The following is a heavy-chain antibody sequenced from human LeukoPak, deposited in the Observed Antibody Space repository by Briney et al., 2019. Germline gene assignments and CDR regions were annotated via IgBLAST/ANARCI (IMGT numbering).Heavy chain of an antibody. CDR2: ISSSSSYI. CDR3: AGQKYTYYYDSSGYYYDY. V-gene: IGHV3-21*01. D-gene: IGHD3-22*01. J-gene: IGHJ4*02. CDR1: GFTFSSYS. Sequence: GGSLRLSCAASGFTFSSYSMNWVRQAPGKGLEWVSSISSSSSYIYYADSVKGRFTISRDNAKNSLYLQMNSLRAEDTAVYYCAGQKYTYYYDSSGYYYDYWGQGTLVTVSS.